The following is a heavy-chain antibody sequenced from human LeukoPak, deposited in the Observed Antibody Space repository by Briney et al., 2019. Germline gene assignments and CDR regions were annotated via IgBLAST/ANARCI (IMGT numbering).Heavy chain of an antibody. V-gene: IGHV1-18*04. D-gene: IGHD3-10*01. Sequence: ASVKVSCKASGYTFTSYGIRWVRQAPGQGLEWMGWISAYNGNTNYAQKLQGRVTMTTDTSTSTAYMELRSLRSDDTAVYYCARVGDGSGSYYENWFDPWGQGTLVTVSS. CDR1: GYTFTSYG. J-gene: IGHJ5*02. CDR3: ARVGDGSGSYYENWFDP. CDR2: ISAYNGNT.